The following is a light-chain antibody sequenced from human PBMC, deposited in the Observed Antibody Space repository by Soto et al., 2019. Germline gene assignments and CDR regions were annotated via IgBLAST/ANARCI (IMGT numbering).Light chain of an antibody. J-gene: IGLJ3*02. Sequence: QSALTQPASVSGSPGQSITISCTGTSSDVGGYNFVSWYQQHPGKAPKLMIYEVSNRPSGVSNRFSGSKSGHTASLTISGLQAEDEADYYCSSYTSSNTLVFGGGTKVTVL. V-gene: IGLV2-14*01. CDR2: EVS. CDR1: SSDVGGYNF. CDR3: SSYTSSNTLV.